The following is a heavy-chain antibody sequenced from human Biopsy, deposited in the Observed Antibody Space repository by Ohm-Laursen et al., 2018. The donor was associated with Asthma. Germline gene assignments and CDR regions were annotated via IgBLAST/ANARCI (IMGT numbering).Heavy chain of an antibody. J-gene: IGHJ5*02. D-gene: IGHD6-13*01. CDR1: GYTFTSYG. Sequence: GASVKVSCKVSGYTFTSYGISWVRQAPGQGLEWMGWIIPIFGTANYAQKFQGRVTITADESTSTAYMELSRLRSDDTAVYYCARGQKSAGDRWFDPWGQGTLVTVSS. CDR3: ARGQKSAGDRWFDP. V-gene: IGHV1-69*13. CDR2: IIPIFGTA.